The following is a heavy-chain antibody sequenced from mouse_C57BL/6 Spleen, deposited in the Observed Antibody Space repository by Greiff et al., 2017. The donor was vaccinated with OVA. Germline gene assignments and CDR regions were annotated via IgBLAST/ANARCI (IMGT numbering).Heavy chain of an antibody. V-gene: IGHV1-52*01. Sequence: VQLQQPGAELVRPGSSVKLSCKASCYTFTSYWMHWVKQRPIQGLEWIGNIDPSDSETHYNQKFKDKATLTVDKSSSTAYMQLSSLTSEDSAVYYCARMGRSYWYFDVWGTGTTVTVSS. CDR2: IDPSDSET. CDR3: ARMGRSYWYFDV. CDR1: CYTFTSYW. D-gene: IGHD4-1*01. J-gene: IGHJ1*03.